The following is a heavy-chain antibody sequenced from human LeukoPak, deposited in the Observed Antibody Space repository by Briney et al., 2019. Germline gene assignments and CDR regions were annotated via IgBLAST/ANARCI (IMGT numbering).Heavy chain of an antibody. V-gene: IGHV3-23*01. D-gene: IGHD2-15*01. J-gene: IGHJ4*02. CDR2: ISGSGGST. CDR3: AKDHPRQGVTAHTPFDY. CDR1: GFTFSSYA. Sequence: PGRSLRLSCAASGFTFSSYAMTWVRQAPGKGLDLVSAISGSGGSTYYPDSVEGRFTTSRDNSRNTLYLQMNSLRAEDTAIYYCAKDHPRQGVTAHTPFDYWGQGTLVTVSS.